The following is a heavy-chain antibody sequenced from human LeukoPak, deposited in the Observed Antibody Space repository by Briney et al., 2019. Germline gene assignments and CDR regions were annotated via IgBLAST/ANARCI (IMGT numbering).Heavy chain of an antibody. CDR1: GYTLTELS. Sequence: ASVKVSCKVSGYTLTELSMHWVRQAPGKGLEWMGGFDPEDGETIYAQKFQGRVTMTEDTSTDTAYMELSSLRSEDTAVYYCATGPLRGGWFDPWGQGTLVTVSS. CDR3: ATGPLRGGWFDP. V-gene: IGHV1-24*01. J-gene: IGHJ5*02. CDR2: FDPEDGET. D-gene: IGHD5-12*01.